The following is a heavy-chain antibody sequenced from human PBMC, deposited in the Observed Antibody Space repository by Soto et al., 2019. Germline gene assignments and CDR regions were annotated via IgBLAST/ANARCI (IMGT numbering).Heavy chain of an antibody. Sequence: EVQLVESGGGLVQPGGSLRLSCAASGFNFKTYSMNWVRQAPGKGLEWVSYISETSIAIYYRDSVKGRFTMSRENARNALYLQINSLRDEDTAVYYCATLQLGREEIFDSWGQGTLVTVSS. CDR3: ATLQLGREEIFDS. D-gene: IGHD1-1*01. CDR1: GFNFKTYS. V-gene: IGHV3-48*02. CDR2: ISETSIAI. J-gene: IGHJ4*02.